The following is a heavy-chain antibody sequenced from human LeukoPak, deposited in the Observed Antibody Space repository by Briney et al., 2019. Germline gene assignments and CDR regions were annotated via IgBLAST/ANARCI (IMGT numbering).Heavy chain of an antibody. J-gene: IGHJ2*01. CDR3: ARHPGKVTNDWYFDL. Sequence: ASVKVSCKASGYTFTGYYMHWVRQAPGQGLEWMGWINPNSGGTNYAQKIQGRVTMTRDTSITTAYMELSRLSSDDTAVYYCARHPGKVTNDWYFDLWGRGTLVTVSS. CDR1: GYTFTGYY. D-gene: IGHD4-23*01. V-gene: IGHV1-2*02. CDR2: INPNSGGT.